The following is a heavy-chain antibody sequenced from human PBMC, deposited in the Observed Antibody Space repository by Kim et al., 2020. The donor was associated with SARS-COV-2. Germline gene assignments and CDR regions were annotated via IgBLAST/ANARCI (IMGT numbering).Heavy chain of an antibody. D-gene: IGHD3-9*01. CDR3: ARVGVEGSRYFDWLLYTRNRNWFDP. CDR1: GYTFTSYA. V-gene: IGHV7-4-1*02. CDR2: INTNTGNP. J-gene: IGHJ5*02. Sequence: ASVKVSCKASGYTFTSYAMNWVRQAPGQGLEWMGWINTNTGNPTYAQGFTGRFVFSLDTSVSTAYLQISSLKAEDTAVYYCARVGVEGSRYFDWLLYTRNRNWFDPWGQGTLVTVSS.